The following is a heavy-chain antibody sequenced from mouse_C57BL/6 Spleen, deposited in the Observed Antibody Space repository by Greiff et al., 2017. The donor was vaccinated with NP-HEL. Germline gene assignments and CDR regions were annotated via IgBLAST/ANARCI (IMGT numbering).Heavy chain of an antibody. D-gene: IGHD1-1*01. V-gene: IGHV1-80*01. Sequence: QVQLQQSGAELVKPGASVKISCKASGYAFSSYWMNWVKQRPGKGLEWIGQIYPGDGDTNYNGKFKGKATLTADKSSSTAYMQLSSLTSEDSAVYFCARERDYGSETYFDYWGQGTTLTVSS. CDR1: GYAFSSYW. CDR2: IYPGDGDT. J-gene: IGHJ2*01. CDR3: ARERDYGSETYFDY.